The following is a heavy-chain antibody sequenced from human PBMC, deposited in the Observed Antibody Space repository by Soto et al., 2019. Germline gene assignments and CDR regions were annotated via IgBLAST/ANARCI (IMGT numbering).Heavy chain of an antibody. V-gene: IGHV4-4*02. CDR3: ARVAVSGTRFDY. J-gene: IGHJ4*02. CDR1: GGSISSNNW. Sequence: QVQLQESGPGLVKPSGTLSLTCAVSGGSISSNNWWSWVRQPPGKGLEWIGEIYHSGSTNYNPSLRSRVTISVDKSKTQFSLTLSSVTAADTAVYFCARVAVSGTRFDYWGQGTLVTVSS. CDR2: IYHSGST. D-gene: IGHD6-19*01.